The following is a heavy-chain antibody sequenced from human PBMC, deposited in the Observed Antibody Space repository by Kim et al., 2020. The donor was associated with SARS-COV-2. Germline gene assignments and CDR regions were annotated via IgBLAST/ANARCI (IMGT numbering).Heavy chain of an antibody. CDR3: AGAPAMAYSFDY. CDR2: INPSGGT. D-gene: IGHD5-18*01. J-gene: IGHJ4*02. V-gene: IGHV1-46*04. CDR1: GYTFTSYY. Sequence: ASVKVSCKASGYTFTSYYMHWVRQAPGQGLEWVGRINPSGGTNYAQKLQGRVTITTDTSTSTVYMELSSLRSEDTAVYYCAGAPAMAYSFDYWGQGTLVTVSS.